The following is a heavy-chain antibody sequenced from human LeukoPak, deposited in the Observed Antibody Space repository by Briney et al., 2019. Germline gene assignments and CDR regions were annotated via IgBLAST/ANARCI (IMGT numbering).Heavy chain of an antibody. V-gene: IGHV3-23*01. J-gene: IGHJ4*02. CDR1: GFTFSNYA. D-gene: IGHD3-22*01. CDR2: ISVSGGST. Sequence: GGSLRLSCAASGFTFSNYAMSWARQAPGKGLEWVSSISVSGGSTYYADSVKGRFTISRDNSKNTLYLQMNSLRAEDTAVYYCATHDSSGFYYYFHYWGQGTLVTVSS. CDR3: ATHDSSGFYYYFHY.